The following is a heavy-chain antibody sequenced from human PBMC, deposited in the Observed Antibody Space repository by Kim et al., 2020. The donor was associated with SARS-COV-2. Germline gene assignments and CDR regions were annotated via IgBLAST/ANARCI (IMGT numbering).Heavy chain of an antibody. Sequence: LKSRVTISVDTSKNQFSLKLSSVTAADTAVYYCARDDYGSGSYGPGAFDIWGQGTMVTVSS. D-gene: IGHD3-10*01. V-gene: IGHV4-39*07. J-gene: IGHJ3*02. CDR3: ARDDYGSGSYGPGAFDI.